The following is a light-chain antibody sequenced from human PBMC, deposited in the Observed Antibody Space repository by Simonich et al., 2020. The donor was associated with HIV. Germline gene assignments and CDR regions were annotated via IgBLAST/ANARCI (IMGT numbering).Light chain of an antibody. V-gene: IGKV4-1*01. CDR1: QSVLYSSNNMNY. CDR3: QQYYTTLYT. CDR2: WAS. J-gene: IGKJ2*01. Sequence: DIVMTQSPDSLAVSLGERATINCKSSQSVLYSSNNMNYLAWYQQKPGQPPQLLIYWASTRESGVPDRFSSSGSGTDFTLTISSLQAEDVAVYYCQQYYTTLYTFGQGTKLEIK.